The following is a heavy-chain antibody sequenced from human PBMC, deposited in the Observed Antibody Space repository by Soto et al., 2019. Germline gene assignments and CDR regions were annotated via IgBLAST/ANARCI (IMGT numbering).Heavy chain of an antibody. CDR3: ARDYYYDSSGYYGYFDY. Sequence: GGSLRLSCAASGFTFSTYTVHWVRQAPGKGLDWVAVISYDGSNKYSADSVRGRFTISRDNSKNTLYLQMNSLRAEDTAVYYCARDYYYDSSGYYGYFDYWGQGTLVTVSS. D-gene: IGHD3-22*01. J-gene: IGHJ4*02. CDR2: ISYDGSNK. V-gene: IGHV3-30-3*01. CDR1: GFTFSTYT.